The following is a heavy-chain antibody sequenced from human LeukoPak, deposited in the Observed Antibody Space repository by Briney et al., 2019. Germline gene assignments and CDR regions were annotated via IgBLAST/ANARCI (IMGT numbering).Heavy chain of an antibody. D-gene: IGHD4-17*01. CDR2: FDPKDGET. Sequence: ASVKVSSKVSGYTLTELSMHWVRQAPGKGLEWMGGFDPKDGETIYAQKFQGRVTMTEDTSTDTAYMELSSLRSEDTAVYYCATGDGDYSTNHAFDIWGQGTMVTVSS. V-gene: IGHV1-24*01. J-gene: IGHJ3*02. CDR3: ATGDGDYSTNHAFDI. CDR1: GYTLTELS.